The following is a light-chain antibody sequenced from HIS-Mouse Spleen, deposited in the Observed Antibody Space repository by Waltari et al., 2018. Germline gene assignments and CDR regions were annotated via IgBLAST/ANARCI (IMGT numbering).Light chain of an antibody. V-gene: IGLV2-8*01. CDR3: SSYAGSNNVV. CDR2: EVS. Sequence: QSALTQPASVSGSPGQSITISCTGTRSDVGGYNYVSWYQQHPGKAPKLMIYEVSKRPSGVPDRFSGSKSGNTASLTVSGLQAEDEADYYCSSYAGSNNVVFGGGTKLTVL. J-gene: IGLJ2*01. CDR1: RSDVGGYNY.